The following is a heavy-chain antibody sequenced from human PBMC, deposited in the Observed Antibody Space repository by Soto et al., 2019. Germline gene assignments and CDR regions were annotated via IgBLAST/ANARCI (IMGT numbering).Heavy chain of an antibody. J-gene: IGHJ4*02. CDR2: IRGSGGST. D-gene: IGHD3-10*01. CDR3: AKGFGISWQYYLDY. Sequence: EVQLLESGEGLVQPGGSLRLSCAASGFSFASYAMSWVRQAPGKGLEWVSGIRGSGGSTYYADSVKGRFTISRDNSKNTLYLQLSSLRVEDTAVYYCAKGFGISWQYYLDYWGQGTLVTVSS. V-gene: IGHV3-23*01. CDR1: GFSFASYA.